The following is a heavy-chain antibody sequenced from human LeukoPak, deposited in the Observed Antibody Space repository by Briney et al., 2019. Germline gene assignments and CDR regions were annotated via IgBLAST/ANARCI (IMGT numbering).Heavy chain of an antibody. D-gene: IGHD2/OR15-2a*01. CDR1: GFIFSSYA. CDR3: EKDYSFCNGCYDY. V-gene: IGHV3-23*01. CDR2: ISGSGGST. Sequence: GGSLRLSCAASGFIFSSYAMIWARQAPGKGLEWVSAISGSGGSTYYADSVKGRFTISRDNSKNTLYLQMNSLRAEDTAVYYCEKDYSFCNGCYDYWGQGTLVTVSS. J-gene: IGHJ4*02.